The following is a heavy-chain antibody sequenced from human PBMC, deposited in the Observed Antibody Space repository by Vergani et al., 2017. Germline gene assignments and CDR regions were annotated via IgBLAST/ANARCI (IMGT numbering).Heavy chain of an antibody. J-gene: IGHJ4*02. CDR1: GYSFSNHY. D-gene: IGHD3-10*01. CDR3: AKDVRDYNLGSGTYSTTFDY. Sequence: QVQLVQSGAEVKKPGASVRVSCKASGYSFSNHYIHWVRQAPGQGLEWMGIINPHNGGTTYAQKFEGRVTMTEETSTNTIFLELSSLRSEDTAVYFFAKDVRDYNLGSGTYSTTFDYWGQGTLVTVSS. V-gene: IGHV1-46*03. CDR2: INPHNGGT.